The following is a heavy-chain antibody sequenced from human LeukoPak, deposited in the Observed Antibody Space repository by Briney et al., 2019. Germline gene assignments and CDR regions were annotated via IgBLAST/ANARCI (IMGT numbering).Heavy chain of an antibody. CDR3: ARDPDYGDPY. J-gene: IGHJ4*02. Sequence: PGGSLRLSCSASGFSFSDSYMNWFRLSPEKGLEWIAYITSSGATTEYADSVKGRFTISRVHAKNSMYLQMNSLRPEDTAVYYCARDPDYGDPYWGQGTLVTVSS. CDR1: GFSFSDSY. D-gene: IGHD4/OR15-4a*01. CDR2: ITSSGATT. V-gene: IGHV3-11*01.